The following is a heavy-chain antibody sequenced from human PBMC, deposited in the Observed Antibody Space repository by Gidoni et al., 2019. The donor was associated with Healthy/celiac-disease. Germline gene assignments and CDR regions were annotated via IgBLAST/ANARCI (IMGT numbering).Heavy chain of an antibody. Sequence: EVQLVESGGGLIQPGGSLRLSCAASGFTVSSNYMSWVRQAPGKGLEWVSVIYSGGSTYYADSVKGRFTISRDNSKNTLYLQMNSLRAEDTAVYYCARDYGEPDYGDYVSSYWGQGTLVTVSS. J-gene: IGHJ4*02. V-gene: IGHV3-53*01. D-gene: IGHD4-17*01. CDR3: ARDYGEPDYGDYVSSY. CDR2: IYSGGST. CDR1: GFTVSSNY.